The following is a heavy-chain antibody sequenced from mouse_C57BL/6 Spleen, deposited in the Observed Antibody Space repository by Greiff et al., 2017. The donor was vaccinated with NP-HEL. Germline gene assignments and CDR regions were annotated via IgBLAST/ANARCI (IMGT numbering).Heavy chain of an antibody. D-gene: IGHD1-1*01. CDR2: IYPGDGDT. V-gene: IGHV1-82*01. CDR3: ARGITTVVASPAY. Sequence: VKLQQSGPELVKPGASVKISCKASGYAFSSSWMNWVKQRPGKGLEWIGRIYPGDGDTNYNGKFKGKATLTADKSSSTAYMQLSSLTSEDSAVYFCARGITTVVASPAYWGQGTLVTVSA. CDR1: GYAFSSSW. J-gene: IGHJ3*01.